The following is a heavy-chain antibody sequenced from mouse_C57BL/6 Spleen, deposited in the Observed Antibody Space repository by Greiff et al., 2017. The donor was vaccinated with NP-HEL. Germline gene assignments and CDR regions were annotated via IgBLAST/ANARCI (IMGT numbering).Heavy chain of an antibody. J-gene: IGHJ2*01. CDR3: ARLRGIYDDYDDFDY. V-gene: IGHV1-50*01. Sequence: QVQLQQPGAELVKPGASVKLSCKASGYTFTSYWMQWVKQRPGQGLEWIGEIDPSDSYTNYNQKFKGKATLTVDTSSSTAYMQLSSLTSEDSAVYYCARLRGIYDDYDDFDYWGQGTTLTVSS. CDR1: GYTFTSYW. CDR2: IDPSDSYT. D-gene: IGHD2-4*01.